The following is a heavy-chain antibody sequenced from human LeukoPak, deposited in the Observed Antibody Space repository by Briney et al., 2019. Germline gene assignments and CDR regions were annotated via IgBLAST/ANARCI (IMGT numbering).Heavy chain of an antibody. CDR2: ISACNGNT. D-gene: IGHD3-9*01. V-gene: IGHV1-18*01. J-gene: IGHJ4*02. CDR1: GYTFTSYG. CDR3: ARAQNYDILTGYSY. Sequence: ASVKVSCKASGYTFTSYGISWVRQAPGQGLEWMGWISACNGNTNYAQKLQGRVTMTTDTSTSTAYMELRSLRSDDTAVYYCARAQNYDILTGYSYWGQGTLVTVSS.